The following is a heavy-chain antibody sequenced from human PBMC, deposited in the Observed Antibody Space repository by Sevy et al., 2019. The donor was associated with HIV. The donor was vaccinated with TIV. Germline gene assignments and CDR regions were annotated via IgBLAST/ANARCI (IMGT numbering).Heavy chain of an antibody. D-gene: IGHD3-9*01. CDR3: ARDRDTIEKNKYYYYGMDV. CDR2: ISSSRGSI. Sequence: GGSLRLSCAASGFTFSNYNMTWVRQAPGKGLEWVSFISSSRGSIYYADSLNGRFTISRDNAKNSLYLQMNSLRAEDTAVYYCARDRDTIEKNKYYYYGMDVWGQGTTVTVSS. CDR1: GFTFSNYN. J-gene: IGHJ6*02. V-gene: IGHV3-21*01.